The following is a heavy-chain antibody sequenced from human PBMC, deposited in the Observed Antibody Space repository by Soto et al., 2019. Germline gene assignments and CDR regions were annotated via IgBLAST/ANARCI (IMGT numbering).Heavy chain of an antibody. CDR3: ARLGDNNWFDP. J-gene: IGHJ5*02. V-gene: IGHV4-31*03. CDR1: GGSISSGGYY. D-gene: IGHD1-26*01. Sequence: TLSLTCTVSGGSISSGGYYWSRIRQHPGKGLEWIGYIYYSGSTYYNPSLKSRVTISVDTSKNQFSLKLSSVTAADTAVYYCARLGDNNWFDPWGQGTLVTVSS. CDR2: IYYSGST.